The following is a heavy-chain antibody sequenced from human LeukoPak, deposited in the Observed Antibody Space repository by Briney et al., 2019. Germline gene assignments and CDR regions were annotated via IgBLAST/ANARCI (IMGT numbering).Heavy chain of an antibody. CDR3: AREAIYDSSRYYCRHAFDM. Sequence: PSETLSLTCTVSGGSINSYYWSWIRQPPGKGLEWLGYIYDSGSTNYNPSLQSRVTMSIDTSKNQISLQLTSVTAADTAVYYCAREAIYDSSRYYCRHAFDMWGQGTMVTVSS. D-gene: IGHD3-22*01. V-gene: IGHV4-59*12. CDR1: GGSINSYY. CDR2: IYDSGST. J-gene: IGHJ3*02.